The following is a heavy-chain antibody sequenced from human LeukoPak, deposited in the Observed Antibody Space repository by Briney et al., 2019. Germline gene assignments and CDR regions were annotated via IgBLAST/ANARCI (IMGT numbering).Heavy chain of an antibody. CDR3: ARSPSSGYYDDAFDI. Sequence: GESLKISCKGSGYSFTSYWIGWVRQMPGKGLEWMGIIYPGDSDTRYSPSFQGQVTISADKSISTAYLQWSSLKASDTAMYYCARSPSSGYYDDAFDIWGQGTMVTVSS. V-gene: IGHV5-51*01. D-gene: IGHD3-22*01. CDR1: GYSFTSYW. J-gene: IGHJ3*02. CDR2: IYPGDSDT.